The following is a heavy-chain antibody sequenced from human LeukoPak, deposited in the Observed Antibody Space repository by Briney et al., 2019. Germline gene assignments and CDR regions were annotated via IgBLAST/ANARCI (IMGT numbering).Heavy chain of an antibody. V-gene: IGHV1-2*02. CDR1: GYTFTGYY. J-gene: IGHJ6*04. Sequence: ASVKVSCKASGYTFTGYYMHWVRQAPGQGLEWMGWINPNSGGTNYAQKFQGRVTMTRDTSISTAYMELSRLRSDDTAVYYCAREGGLIQLCSPGRYSYYGRDVGAKGPTVPVSS. CDR3: AREGGLIQLCSPGRYSYYGRDV. CDR2: INPNSGGT. D-gene: IGHD5-18*01.